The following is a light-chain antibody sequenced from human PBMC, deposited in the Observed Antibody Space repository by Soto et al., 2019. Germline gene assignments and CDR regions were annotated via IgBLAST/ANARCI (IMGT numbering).Light chain of an antibody. CDR2: EVS. V-gene: IGLV2-14*01. J-gene: IGLJ1*01. CDR1: SSDV. CDR3: SSYTSDIPR. Sequence: QSVLTQPASVSGSPGQSITISYTGTSSDVSWYQQHPGKAPKLMIYEVSNRPSGVSNRFSGSKSGNTASLTISGLQTEDEADYYCSSYTSDIPRIGTGTKVTVL.